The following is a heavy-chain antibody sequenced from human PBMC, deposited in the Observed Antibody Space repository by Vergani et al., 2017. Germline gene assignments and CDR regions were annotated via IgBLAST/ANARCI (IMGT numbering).Heavy chain of an antibody. CDR1: GLTFSSYG. CDR3: AKDSSYYGMAV. CDR2: IRYDENNK. V-gene: IGHV3-30*02. J-gene: IGHJ6*02. Sequence: QVQLVESGGGVVQPGESLRLSCAVSGLTFSSYGIHWVRQAPGKGLEWVAFIRYDENNKYYADSVKGRFTIFRDNSKNTLYLQMDSLRAEDTAVYYCAKDSSYYGMAVWGQGTTVTVSS.